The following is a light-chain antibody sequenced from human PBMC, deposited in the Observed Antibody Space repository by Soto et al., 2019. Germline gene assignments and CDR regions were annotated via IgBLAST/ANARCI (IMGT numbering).Light chain of an antibody. CDR2: DED. J-gene: IGLJ3*02. CDR3: AAWDDSLNAWV. V-gene: IGLV1-36*01. CDR1: SSNIGNNT. Sequence: QSVLTQPPSVSEAPRQRVTISCSGSSSNIGNNTVNWYQHLPGKTPKLLIYDEDLVRSGVSDRFSGSKSGTSASLAISGLQSEDEGDYYCAAWDDSLNAWVFGVGTQLTVL.